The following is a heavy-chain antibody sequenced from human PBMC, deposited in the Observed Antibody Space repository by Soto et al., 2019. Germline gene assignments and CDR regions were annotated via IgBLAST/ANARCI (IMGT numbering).Heavy chain of an antibody. V-gene: IGHV1-2*04. J-gene: IGHJ6*03. CDR1: GYTFTGYY. Sequence: PRASVKVSCKASGYTFTGYYIHWVRQAPGQGLEWMGWINPNSGGTNYAQKFQGWVTMTRDTSISTAYMELSRLRSDDTAVYYCARGFEGGPLVPAATYYYMDVWGKGTTVTVSS. D-gene: IGHD2-2*01. CDR3: ARGFEGGPLVPAATYYYMDV. CDR2: INPNSGGT.